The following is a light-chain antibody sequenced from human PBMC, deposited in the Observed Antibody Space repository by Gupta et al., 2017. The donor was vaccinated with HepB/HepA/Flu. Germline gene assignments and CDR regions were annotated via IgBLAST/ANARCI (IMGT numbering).Light chain of an antibody. V-gene: IGLV2-14*03. CDR2: DVS. CDR1: SSDVGAYNS. Sequence: QSALTQPASVSGSPGQSITISCTGTSSDVGAYNSVSWYQQHPDKAPKLMISDVSNRPSGVSNRFSGSKSGNTASLTISVLQAEDEADYYCSSYTRSSTLVIFGGGTKLTVL. CDR3: SSYTRSSTLVI. J-gene: IGLJ2*01.